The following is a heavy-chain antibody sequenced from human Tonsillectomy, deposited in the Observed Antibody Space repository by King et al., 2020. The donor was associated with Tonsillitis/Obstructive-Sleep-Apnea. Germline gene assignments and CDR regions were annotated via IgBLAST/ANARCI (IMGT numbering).Heavy chain of an antibody. CDR1: GYTFTSYG. J-gene: IGHJ4*02. V-gene: IGHV1-18*01. CDR3: ARLNYDNIGYYAGSDY. Sequence: QLVQSGAEVKKPGASVKVSCKTSGYTFTSYGISWVRQAPGQGLEWMGWISAYNGNTNYPQKLQGRVTMTTDISTSTAYMELRSLRSDDTAVYYCARLNYDNIGYYAGSDYWGQGTLVTVSS. CDR2: ISAYNGNT. D-gene: IGHD3-22*01.